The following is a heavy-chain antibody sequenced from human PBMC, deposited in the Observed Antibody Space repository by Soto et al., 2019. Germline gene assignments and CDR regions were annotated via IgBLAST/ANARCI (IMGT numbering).Heavy chain of an antibody. D-gene: IGHD6-13*01. CDR2: ISYDGSNK. V-gene: IGHV3-30-3*01. CDR1: GFTFSSYA. CDR3: ARDDTAAAVDYYYYGMDV. Sequence: VQLVESGGGVVQPGRSLRLSCAASGFTFSSYAMHWVRQAPGKGLEWVAVISYDGSNKYYADSVKGRFTISRDNSKNTLYLQMNSLRAEDTAVYYCARDDTAAAVDYYYYGMDVWGQGITVTVSS. J-gene: IGHJ6*02.